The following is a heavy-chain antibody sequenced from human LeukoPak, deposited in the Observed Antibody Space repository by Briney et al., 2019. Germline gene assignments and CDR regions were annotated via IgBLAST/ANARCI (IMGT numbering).Heavy chain of an antibody. CDR1: GFTFSTYW. CDR3: ATFTNGY. D-gene: IGHD2-8*01. J-gene: IGHJ4*02. V-gene: IGHV3-7*01. Sequence: GGSLRLSCAASGFTFSTYWMSWVRQAPGKGLEWVANIKQDGGEKYYVDSVKGRFTISRDNAKNTLYLQMNNLTAEDTAIYYCATFTNGYWGQGTLVTVSS. CDR2: IKQDGGEK.